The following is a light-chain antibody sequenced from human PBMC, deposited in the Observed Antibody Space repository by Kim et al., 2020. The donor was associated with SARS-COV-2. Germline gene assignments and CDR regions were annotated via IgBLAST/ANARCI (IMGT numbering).Light chain of an antibody. V-gene: IGKV3-20*01. CDR2: SES. CDR3: QQYGIEPPYK. Sequence: ERATLSYRAGKNFCSSCLAWYQQKHGQPTRLINYSESNRATGNPERFSGSEYGTDINIINSRQEPEDVAMNYWQQYGIEPPYKFGQGTKVDIK. J-gene: IGKJ2*01. CDR1: KNFCSSC.